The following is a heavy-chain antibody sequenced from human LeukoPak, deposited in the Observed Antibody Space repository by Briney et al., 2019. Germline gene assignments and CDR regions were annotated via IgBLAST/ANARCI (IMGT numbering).Heavy chain of an antibody. J-gene: IGHJ4*02. Sequence: ASVKVSCKASGYTFTSYYMHWVRQAPGQGLEWMGIINPSGGSTSYAQKFQGRVTMTRDTSTGTVYMELSSLRSEDTAVYYCARASSVRGGSYHRATSYFDYWGQGTLVTVSS. V-gene: IGHV1-46*01. CDR2: INPSGGST. CDR3: ARASSVRGGSYHRATSYFDY. CDR1: GYTFTSYY. D-gene: IGHD2-15*01.